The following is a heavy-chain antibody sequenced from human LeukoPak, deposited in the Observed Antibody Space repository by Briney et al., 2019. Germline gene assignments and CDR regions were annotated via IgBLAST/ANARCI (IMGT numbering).Heavy chain of an antibody. Sequence: GGSLRLSCAASGFTFNSYGMDWVRQAPGKGLEWVAFIRSDGSTKYYADSVKGRFTISRDNSKNTLYLQMNSLRAEDTAVYYCARRLLTGYYEFWGQGTLVTVSS. D-gene: IGHD3-9*01. CDR2: IRSDGSTK. CDR1: GFTFNSYG. J-gene: IGHJ4*02. V-gene: IGHV3-30*02. CDR3: ARRLLTGYYEF.